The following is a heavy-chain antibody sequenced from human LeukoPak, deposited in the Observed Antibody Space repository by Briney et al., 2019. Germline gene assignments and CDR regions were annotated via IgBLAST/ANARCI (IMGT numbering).Heavy chain of an antibody. J-gene: IGHJ4*02. Sequence: GGSLRLSCAASGFTFSSYGMHWVRQAPGKGLEWVAFIRHDGSNKYYADSVKGRFTISRDNAKNSLYLQMNTLRPEDTAVYYCARERQNRDFWSGGDYWGQGTLVTVSS. V-gene: IGHV3-30*02. D-gene: IGHD3-3*01. CDR3: ARERQNRDFWSGGDY. CDR1: GFTFSSYG. CDR2: IRHDGSNK.